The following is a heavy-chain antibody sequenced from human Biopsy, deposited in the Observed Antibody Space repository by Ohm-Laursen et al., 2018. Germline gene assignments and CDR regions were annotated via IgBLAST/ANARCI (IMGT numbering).Heavy chain of an antibody. CDR2: INRDSDTA. D-gene: IGHD3-16*01. J-gene: IGHJ4*02. V-gene: IGHV3-9*01. CDR1: GFIFDDYD. Sequence: SSLRLSCAASGFIFDDYDMHWVRQAPGKGLEWVSRINRDSDTADYVDSVRGRFTISRDNARKTLFLQMNSLRPEDTALYYCVKDRGGARASFHYWGQGIRVAVSS. CDR3: VKDRGGARASFHY.